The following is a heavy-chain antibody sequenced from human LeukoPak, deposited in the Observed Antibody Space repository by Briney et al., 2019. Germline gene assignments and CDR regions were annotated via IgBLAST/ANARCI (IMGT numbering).Heavy chain of an antibody. CDR1: GYTFTSYA. CDR2: INGGNGNT. V-gene: IGHV1-3*01. CDR3: ARFGDYEEAPDY. J-gene: IGHJ4*02. Sequence: ASVKVSCKASGYTFTSYAMHWVRQAPGQRLEWMGWINGGNGNTKYSQKFQGRVTITRDTSASTACMELSSLRSEDTAVYYCARFGDYEEAPDYWGQGTLVTVSS. D-gene: IGHD4-17*01.